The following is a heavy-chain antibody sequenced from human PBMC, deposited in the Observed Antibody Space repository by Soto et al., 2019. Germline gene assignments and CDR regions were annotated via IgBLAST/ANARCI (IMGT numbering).Heavy chain of an antibody. CDR2: ISGSGGST. D-gene: IGHD2-21*01. CDR1: GFTFSSYA. Sequence: EVQLLESGGGLVQPGGSLRLSCAASGFTFSSYAMSWVRQAPGKGLEWVSTISGSGGSTYYADSVKGRFTISRDNSKNSLYLQMNSLRAEDTAVYYYAKKLVGSAYYYGMDVWGQGTTVTVSS. V-gene: IGHV3-23*01. J-gene: IGHJ6*01. CDR3: AKKLVGSAYYYGMDV.